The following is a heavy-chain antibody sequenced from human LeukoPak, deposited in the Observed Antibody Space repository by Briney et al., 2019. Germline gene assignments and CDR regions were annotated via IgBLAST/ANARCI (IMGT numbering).Heavy chain of an antibody. Sequence: ASVTLSFTASGYTFTGYYMHWVRQAPGQGLEWMGRINPNSGGTNYAQKFQGRVTMTRDTSISTAYMELSRLRSDDTAVYYCARVRSYCSGGSCYSIPIDYWGQGTLVTVSS. CDR2: INPNSGGT. CDR1: GYTFTGYY. V-gene: IGHV1-2*06. D-gene: IGHD2-15*01. CDR3: ARVRSYCSGGSCYSIPIDY. J-gene: IGHJ4*02.